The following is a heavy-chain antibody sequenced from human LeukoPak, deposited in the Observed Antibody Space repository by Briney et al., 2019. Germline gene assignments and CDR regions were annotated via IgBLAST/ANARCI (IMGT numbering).Heavy chain of an antibody. Sequence: SETLSLTCTVSSGSISSSSYYWGWIRQPPGKGLEWIGNIYYSGSTYYNPSLKSRLTISVDTSKNQFSLKLSSVTAADTAVYYCARNYLSYYYGSGSYIDYWGQGTLVTVSS. J-gene: IGHJ4*02. CDR2: IYYSGST. CDR1: SGSISSSSYY. CDR3: ARNYLSYYYGSGSYIDY. V-gene: IGHV4-39*07. D-gene: IGHD3-10*01.